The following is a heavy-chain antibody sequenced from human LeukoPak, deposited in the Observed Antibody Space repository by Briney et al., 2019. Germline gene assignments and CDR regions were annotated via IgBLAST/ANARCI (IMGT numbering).Heavy chain of an antibody. CDR3: ARGWSSGWSGAFDI. V-gene: IGHV3-13*01. CDR1: GFTFSSYD. Sequence: PGGSLRLSCAASGFTFSSYDMHWVRQATGKGLEWVSAIGTAGDTYYPGSVKGRFTISRENAKNSLYLQMNSLRAGDTAVYYCARGWSSGWSGAFDIWGQGTMVTVSS. CDR2: IGTAGDT. J-gene: IGHJ3*02. D-gene: IGHD6-19*01.